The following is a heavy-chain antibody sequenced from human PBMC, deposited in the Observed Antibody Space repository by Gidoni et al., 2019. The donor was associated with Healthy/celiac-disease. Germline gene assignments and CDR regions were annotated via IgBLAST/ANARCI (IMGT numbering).Heavy chain of an antibody. CDR3: ARGQYDILTGYFRDYYYYGMDV. CDR2: ISAYNGNT. V-gene: IGHV1-18*01. Sequence: QVQLVQSGAEVTKPGASVKVSCKASGYTLTSYGISWVRQAPGQGLEWMGWISAYNGNTNYAQKLQGRVTMTTDTSTSTAYMELRSLRSDDTAVYYCARGQYDILTGYFRDYYYYGMDVWGQGTTVTVSS. D-gene: IGHD3-9*01. CDR1: GYTLTSYG. J-gene: IGHJ6*02.